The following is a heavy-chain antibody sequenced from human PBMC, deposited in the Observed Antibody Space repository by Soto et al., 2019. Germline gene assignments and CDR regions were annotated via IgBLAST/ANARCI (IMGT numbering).Heavy chain of an antibody. CDR2: ISYDGSNK. V-gene: IGHV3-30*18. CDR3: AKDAYYDSSGYYVSTSRYYGMDV. D-gene: IGHD3-22*01. CDR1: GFTFSSYG. Sequence: GGSLRLSCAASGFTFSSYGMHWVRQAPGKGLEWVAVISYDGSNKYYADSVKGRFTISRDNSKNTLYLQMNSLRAEDTAVYYCAKDAYYDSSGYYVSTSRYYGMDVWGQGTTVTVSS. J-gene: IGHJ6*02.